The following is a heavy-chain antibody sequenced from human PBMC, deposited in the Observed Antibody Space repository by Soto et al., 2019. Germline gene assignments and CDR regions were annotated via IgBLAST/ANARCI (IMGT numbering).Heavy chain of an antibody. Sequence: EVQLLESGGGLVQPGGSLRLSCAASGFTFSSYAMSWVRQAPGKGLEWVSAISGSGGSTYYADSVKGRFTISRDNSKNTLYLQMNSLRAEDTAVYYCAKNRGDYSDSSGYPFDPGGQGTLVTVSS. CDR1: GFTFSSYA. J-gene: IGHJ5*02. D-gene: IGHD3-22*01. CDR3: AKNRGDYSDSSGYPFDP. CDR2: ISGSGGST. V-gene: IGHV3-23*01.